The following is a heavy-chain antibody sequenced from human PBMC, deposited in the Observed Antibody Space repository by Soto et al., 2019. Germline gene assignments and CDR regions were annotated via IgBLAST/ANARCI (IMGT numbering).Heavy chain of an antibody. V-gene: IGHV3-23*01. CDR2: VSHNRQVL. J-gene: IGHJ4*02. CDR3: AKDQYYPRYYMHY. CDR1: GFTLGRSG. Sequence: LRLSCAASGFTLGRSGMSWVRQAPGKVMQCVAAVSHNRQVLDYATTMRDGFTSTGDFAKSTVFLDMKGVSSYDTDGYYCAKDQYYPRYYMHYWGQGTLVTVSS. D-gene: IGHD1-26*01.